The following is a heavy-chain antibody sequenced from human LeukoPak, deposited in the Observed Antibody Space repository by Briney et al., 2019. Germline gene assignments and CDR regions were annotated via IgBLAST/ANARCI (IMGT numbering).Heavy chain of an antibody. V-gene: IGHV4-34*01. Sequence: SETLSLTCAVYGGPFSGYYWSWIRQPPGKGLEWIGEINHSGSTNYNPSLKSRVTISVDTSKNQFSLKLSSVTAADTAVYYCARGRGRYYGSGSSTGWFDPWGQGTLVTVSS. J-gene: IGHJ5*02. CDR2: INHSGST. D-gene: IGHD3-10*01. CDR1: GGPFSGYY. CDR3: ARGRGRYYGSGSSTGWFDP.